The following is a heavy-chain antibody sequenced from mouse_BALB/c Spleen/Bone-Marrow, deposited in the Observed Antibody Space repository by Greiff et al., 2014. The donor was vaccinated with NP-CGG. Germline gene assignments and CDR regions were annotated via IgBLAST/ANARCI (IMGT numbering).Heavy chain of an antibody. CDR3: SRGNYDYLFALDY. CDR2: IDPANGNT. Sequence: VQLQQSGAELVKPGASVKLSCTASGFNIKDTYIYWVKQRPEQGLEWVGRIDPANGNTKYDPKFQGKATIAADTSSNTAYLQLSSLTSEDTAVYYCSRGNYDYLFALDYWGHGTSVTVSS. J-gene: IGHJ4*01. V-gene: IGHV14-3*02. D-gene: IGHD5-5*01. CDR1: GFNIKDTY.